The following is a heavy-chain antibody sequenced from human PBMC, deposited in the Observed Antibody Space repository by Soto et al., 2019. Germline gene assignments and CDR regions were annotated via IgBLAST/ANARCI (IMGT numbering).Heavy chain of an antibody. D-gene: IGHD2-2*01. V-gene: IGHV3-23*01. CDR1: GFTFSSYG. Sequence: PGGSLRLSCAASGFTFSSYGMHWVRQAPGKGLEWVSAISCSGGNTYYADSVKGRFTISRDNSKNTLYLQMNSLRAEDTAVYYCAASIYCSSTSCYPYTSGMDVWGQGTTVTVSS. CDR3: AASIYCSSTSCYPYTSGMDV. CDR2: ISCSGGNT. J-gene: IGHJ6*02.